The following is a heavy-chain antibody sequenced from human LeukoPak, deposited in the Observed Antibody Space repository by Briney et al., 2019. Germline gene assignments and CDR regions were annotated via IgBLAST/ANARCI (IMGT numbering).Heavy chain of an antibody. J-gene: IGHJ4*02. CDR3: ARDSTYYYDSGSSGPHYFDN. V-gene: IGHV3-30*01. CDR1: GFTFSSYA. D-gene: IGHD3-10*01. CDR2: ISSGGTYE. Sequence: GGSLRLSCAASGFTFSSYAMHWVRQAPGKGLEWVSLISSGGTYEYYADSVKGRFTISRDNSKNTLYLQLNSLRAEDTAVYYCARDSTYYYDSGSSGPHYFDNWGQGTLVTVSS.